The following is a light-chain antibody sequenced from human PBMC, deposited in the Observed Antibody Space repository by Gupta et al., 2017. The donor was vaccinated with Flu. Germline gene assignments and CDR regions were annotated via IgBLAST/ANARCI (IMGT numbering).Light chain of an antibody. Sequence: PSSRSASVGDSVTITCRASQSISSYLNWYQQKPGKAPKLLIYAASSLQSGVPSRFSGSGSGTDFTLTISSLQPEDVATYYCQQSDSTPRNFGQGTRLEIK. J-gene: IGKJ5*01. CDR1: QSISSY. V-gene: IGKV1-39*01. CDR3: QQSDSTPRN. CDR2: AAS.